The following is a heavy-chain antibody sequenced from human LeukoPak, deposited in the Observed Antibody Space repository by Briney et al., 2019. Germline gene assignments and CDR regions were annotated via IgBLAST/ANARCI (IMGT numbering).Heavy chain of an antibody. CDR2: INSGGTVT. CDR3: AKVQEYGRIAVASRVTFDY. Sequence: GGSLRLSCAASGFTFSDFWMHWVRQAPGKGLVWVSRINSGGTVTNYADSVKGRLTISRDNAKNTLYLQMNSLRAEDTAVYYCAKVQEYGRIAVASRVTFDYWGQGTLVTVSS. J-gene: IGHJ4*02. D-gene: IGHD6-19*01. CDR1: GFTFSDFW. V-gene: IGHV3-74*01.